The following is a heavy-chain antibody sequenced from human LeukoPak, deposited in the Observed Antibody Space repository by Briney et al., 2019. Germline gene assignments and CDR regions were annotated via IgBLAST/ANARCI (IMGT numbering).Heavy chain of an antibody. V-gene: IGHV4-39*01. J-gene: IGHJ4*02. CDR1: GGSISSSSYY. D-gene: IGHD6-19*01. CDR2: IYYSGST. Sequence: SETLSLTCTVSGGSISSSSYYWGWIPQPPGKGLEWIGSIYYSGSTYYNPSLKSRVTISVDTSKNQFSLKLSSVTAADTAVYYCARSWDSSGWSYFDYWGQGTLVTVSS. CDR3: ARSWDSSGWSYFDY.